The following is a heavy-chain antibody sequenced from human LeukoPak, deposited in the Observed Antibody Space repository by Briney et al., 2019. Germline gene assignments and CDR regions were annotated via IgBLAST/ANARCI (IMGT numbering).Heavy chain of an antibody. CDR3: ARTGGGWDLFDP. D-gene: IGHD6-19*01. CDR1: GGTFSSYA. Sequence: SVKVSCKASGGTFSSYAISWVRQAPGQGLEWMGRIIPIFGTANYAQKFQGRVTITTDESTSTAYMELSSLRSEDTAVYYCARTGGGWDLFDPRGQGTLVTVSS. CDR2: IIPIFGTA. J-gene: IGHJ5*02. V-gene: IGHV1-69*05.